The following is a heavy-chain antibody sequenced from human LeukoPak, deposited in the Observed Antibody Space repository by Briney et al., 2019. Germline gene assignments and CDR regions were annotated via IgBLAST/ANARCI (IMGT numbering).Heavy chain of an antibody. Sequence: SETLSLTCAIYGGSFSGYSWSWIRQPPGKGLEWIGEINHSGGTNYNPSLKSRVAISVDTSKNQFSLKLSSVTAADTAVYYCARDRPVSGANWFDPWGQGALVTVSS. CDR2: INHSGGT. CDR1: GGSFSGYS. J-gene: IGHJ5*02. V-gene: IGHV4-34*01. D-gene: IGHD2-8*02. CDR3: ARDRPVSGANWFDP.